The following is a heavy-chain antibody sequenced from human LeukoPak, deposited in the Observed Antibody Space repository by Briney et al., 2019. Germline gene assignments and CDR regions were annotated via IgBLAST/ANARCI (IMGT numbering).Heavy chain of an antibody. CDR1: GFTFSSYA. CDR2: ISRSGSTI. CDR3: ARAYYYGSGSYFFPPDY. V-gene: IGHV3-48*03. J-gene: IGHJ4*02. Sequence: PGGSLRLSCAASGFTFSSYAMSWVRQAPGKGLGWISYISRSGSTIYYADSVKGRFTISRDNAKNSLYLQMNSLRAEDTAVYYCARAYYYGSGSYFFPPDYWGQGTLVTVSS. D-gene: IGHD3-10*01.